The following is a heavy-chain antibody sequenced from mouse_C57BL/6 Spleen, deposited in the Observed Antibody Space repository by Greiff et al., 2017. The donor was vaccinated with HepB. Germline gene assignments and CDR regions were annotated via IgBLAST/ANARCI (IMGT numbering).Heavy chain of an antibody. CDR3: ARPSYYGSRDWYFDV. V-gene: IGHV1-26*01. CDR1: GYTFTDYY. Sequence: VQLQQSGPELVKPGASVKISCKASGYTFTDYYMNWVKQSHGKSLEWIGDINPNNGGTSYNQKFKGKATLTVDKSSSTAYMELRSLTSEDSAVYYCARPSYYGSRDWYFDVWGTGTTVTVSS. CDR2: INPNNGGT. D-gene: IGHD1-1*01. J-gene: IGHJ1*03.